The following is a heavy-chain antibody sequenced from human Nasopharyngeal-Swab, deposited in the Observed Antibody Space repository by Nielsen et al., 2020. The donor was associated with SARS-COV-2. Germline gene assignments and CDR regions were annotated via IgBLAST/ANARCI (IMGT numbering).Heavy chain of an antibody. CDR3: ARVSTRYSGYEGGMDV. Sequence: GESLKISCAVPGFTLSDHYMDWLRQAPGTGLKWVGRTRNKANSYTTEYAASVKGRFTISRDDSKNSLYLQMNSLKTEDTAVYYCARVSTRYSGYEGGMDVWGQGTTVTVSS. J-gene: IGHJ6*02. D-gene: IGHD5-12*01. CDR1: GFTLSDHY. CDR2: TRNKANSYTT. V-gene: IGHV3-72*01.